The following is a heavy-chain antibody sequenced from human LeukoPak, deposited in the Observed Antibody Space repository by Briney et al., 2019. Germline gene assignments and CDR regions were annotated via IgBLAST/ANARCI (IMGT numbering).Heavy chain of an antibody. CDR3: ARDKRRLPAPPLYYYYGMDV. J-gene: IGHJ6*02. Sequence: SETLSLTCAVYGGSFSGYYWSWIRQPPGKGLEWIGEINHGGSTNYNPSLKSRVTISVDTSKNQFSLKLSSVTAADTAVYYCARDKRRLPAPPLYYYYGMDVWGQGTTVTVSS. D-gene: IGHD1-1*01. V-gene: IGHV4-34*01. CDR2: INHGGST. CDR1: GGSFSGYY.